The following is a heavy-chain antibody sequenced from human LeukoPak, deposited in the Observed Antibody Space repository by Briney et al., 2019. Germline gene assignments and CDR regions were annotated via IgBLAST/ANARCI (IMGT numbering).Heavy chain of an antibody. J-gene: IGHJ3*02. D-gene: IGHD1-7*01. V-gene: IGHV3-7*03. CDR1: GFTFSSYW. CDR3: AKGFPPRLELDVDAFDI. Sequence: GGSLRLSCAASGFTFSSYWMSWVRQAPGKGLEWVANIKQDGSEKYYVDSVKGRFTISRDNAKNSLYLQMNSLRAEDTALYYCAKGFPPRLELDVDAFDIWGQGTMVTVSS. CDR2: IKQDGSEK.